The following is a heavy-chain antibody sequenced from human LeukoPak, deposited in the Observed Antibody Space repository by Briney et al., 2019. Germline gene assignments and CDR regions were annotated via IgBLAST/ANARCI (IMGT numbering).Heavy chain of an antibody. D-gene: IGHD3-22*01. CDR2: ISGSGGST. V-gene: IGHV3-23*01. J-gene: IGHJ6*02. CDR1: GFTFSSYA. Sequence: PGGSLRLSCAASGFTFSSYAMSWVRQAPGKGLEWVSAISGSGGSTYYADSVKGRFTISRDNSKNTLYLQMNSLRAEDTAVYYCATTLPHDYDSSGYYDYYGMDVWGQGTTVTVSS. CDR3: ATTLPHDYDSSGYYDYYGMDV.